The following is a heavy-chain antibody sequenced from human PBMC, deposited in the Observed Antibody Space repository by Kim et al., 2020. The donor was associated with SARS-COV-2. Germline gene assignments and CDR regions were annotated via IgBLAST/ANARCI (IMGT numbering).Heavy chain of an antibody. CDR1: GGSFSGYY. Sequence: SETLSLTCAVYGGSFSGYYWSWIRQPPGKGLEWIGEINHSGSTNYNPSLKSRVTISVDTSKNQFSLKLSSVTAADTAVYYCARGRITMVRGAVRFYYYYMDGWGKGTTVTVSS. J-gene: IGHJ6*03. CDR3: ARGRITMVRGAVRFYYYYMDG. V-gene: IGHV4-34*01. CDR2: INHSGST. D-gene: IGHD3-10*01.